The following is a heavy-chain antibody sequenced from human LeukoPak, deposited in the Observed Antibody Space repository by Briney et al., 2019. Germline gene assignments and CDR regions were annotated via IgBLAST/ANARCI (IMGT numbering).Heavy chain of an antibody. V-gene: IGHV1-46*01. D-gene: IGHD2-15*01. J-gene: IGHJ6*03. CDR1: GYTFTSCY. CDR2: INPSGGST. CDR3: ARGGLVVDYYYYMDI. Sequence: ASVKLSLTSSGYTFTSCYMHWVRQAPGQGLELVGIINPSGGSTSYTQKFQGRVTLTRDTSTSTVYMDLSSLRSEATAVYYCARGGLVVDYYYYMDIWGKGTTVTISS.